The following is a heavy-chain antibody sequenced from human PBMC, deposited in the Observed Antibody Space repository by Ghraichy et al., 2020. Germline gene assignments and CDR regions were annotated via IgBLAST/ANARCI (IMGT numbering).Heavy chain of an antibody. D-gene: IGHD6-19*01. CDR1: GFTFGDYA. J-gene: IGHJ4*02. Sequence: GGSLRLSCTASGFTFGDYAMSWVRQAPGKGLEWVGFIRSKAYGGTTEYAASVKGRFTISRDDSKSIAYLQMNSLKTEDTDVYYCTRDPSIAVVHVDYWGQGTMVTVSS. CDR3: TRDPSIAVVHVDY. CDR2: IRSKAYGGTT. V-gene: IGHV3-49*04.